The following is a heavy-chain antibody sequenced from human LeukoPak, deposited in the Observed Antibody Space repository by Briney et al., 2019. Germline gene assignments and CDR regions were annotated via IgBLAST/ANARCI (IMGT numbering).Heavy chain of an antibody. CDR1: GGSISSYY. V-gene: IGHV4-59*12. J-gene: IGHJ4*02. CDR2: IYYSGST. CDR3: ARGRWISGSYYNFDY. D-gene: IGHD1-26*01. Sequence: PSETLSLTCTVSGGSISSYYWSWIRQPPGKELEWIGYIYYSGSTNYNPSLKSRVTISVDTSKNQFSLKLSSVTAADTAVYYCARGRWISGSYYNFDYWGQGTLVTVSS.